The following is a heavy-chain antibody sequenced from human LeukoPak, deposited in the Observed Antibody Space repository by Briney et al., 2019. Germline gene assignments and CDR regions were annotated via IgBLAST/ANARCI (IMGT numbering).Heavy chain of an antibody. CDR3: ARVNYVSSGWGAPFDC. V-gene: IGHV3-48*04. Sequence: GGSLRLSCAASGFTFNIFRMSWVRQTPGKGLEWLSYITQTGGTIYYADSVKGRFTISRDNAKNSLYLQINSLRAEDTAIYYCARVNYVSSGWGAPFDCRGQGTLVIVSS. CDR2: ITQTGGTI. D-gene: IGHD1-7*01. J-gene: IGHJ4*02. CDR1: GFTFNIFR.